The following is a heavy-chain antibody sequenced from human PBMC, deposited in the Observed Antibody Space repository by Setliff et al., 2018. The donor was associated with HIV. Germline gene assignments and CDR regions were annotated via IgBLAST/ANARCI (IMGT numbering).Heavy chain of an antibody. CDR2: IYYSGST. V-gene: IGHV4-31*03. D-gene: IGHD4-17*01. CDR1: NDSISSGGYY. Sequence: SETLSLTCTVSNDSISSGGYYWSWIRQHPGKGLEWVGYIYYSGSTYYNPSLKSRVTISVDTSKNQFSLKLSSVTAADTAVYYCARDSSYGGIDYWGQGTLVTVSS. CDR3: ARDSSYGGIDY. J-gene: IGHJ4*02.